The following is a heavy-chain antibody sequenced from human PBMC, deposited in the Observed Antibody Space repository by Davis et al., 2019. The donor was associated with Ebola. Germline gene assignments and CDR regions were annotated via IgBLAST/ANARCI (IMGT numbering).Heavy chain of an antibody. CDR1: GFTFSSYG. D-gene: IGHD1-26*01. CDR3: AGIVGASF. J-gene: IGHJ3*01. V-gene: IGHV3-30*02. CDR2: IRYDGSNK. Sequence: GESLKISCAASGFTFSSYGMHWVRQAPGKGLEWVAFIRYDGSNKYYADSVKGRFTISRDNSKNTLYLQMNSLRAEDTAVYYCAGIVGASFWGQGTMVTVSS.